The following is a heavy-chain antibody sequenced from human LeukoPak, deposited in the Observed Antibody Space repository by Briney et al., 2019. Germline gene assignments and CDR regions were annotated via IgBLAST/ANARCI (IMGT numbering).Heavy chain of an antibody. D-gene: IGHD5-18*01. V-gene: IGHV3-64*01. CDR3: AREGSSYGNVAFDL. J-gene: IGHJ3*01. Sequence: DRFTISRDNSKKTLYLQMGSLRAEDMAVYYCAREGSSYGNVAFDLWGQGAMVTVSS.